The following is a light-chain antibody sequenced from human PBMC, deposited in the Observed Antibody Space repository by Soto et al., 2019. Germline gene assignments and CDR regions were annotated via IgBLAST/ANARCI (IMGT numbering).Light chain of an antibody. CDR2: DVT. Sequence: QSVLTQPASVSGSPGQSITISCTGTSSDVGGYNYVSWYQHYPGKAPTLMIYDVTKRPSGVSNRFSGSKSGNTASLTISGLQAEDEADYSCSSYTSSTTPYVFGTGTKVTVL. CDR3: SSYTSSTTPYV. J-gene: IGLJ1*01. CDR1: SSDVGGYNY. V-gene: IGLV2-14*03.